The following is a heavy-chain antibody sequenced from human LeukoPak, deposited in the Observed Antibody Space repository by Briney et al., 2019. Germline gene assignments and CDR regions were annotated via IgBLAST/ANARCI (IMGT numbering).Heavy chain of an antibody. D-gene: IGHD6-13*01. J-gene: IGHJ5*02. CDR2: INHRGST. CDR3: ARGEQQLVLFSGFDP. CDR1: GRSFSDYY. V-gene: IGHV4-34*01. Sequence: SETLSLTCAVYGRSFSDYYRSWIRQPPGKGMEWIGEINHRGSTNYNPSLKSRVTISVDTSKSQFSLKLSSVTAADTAVYYCARGEQQLVLFSGFDPWGQGTLVTVSS.